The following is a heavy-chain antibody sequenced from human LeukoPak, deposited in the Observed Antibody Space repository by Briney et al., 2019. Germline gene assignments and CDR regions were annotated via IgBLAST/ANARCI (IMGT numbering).Heavy chain of an antibody. D-gene: IGHD6-19*01. CDR2: IYYDEST. V-gene: IGHV4-59*01. Sequence: SETLSLTCTVSGSSISTYYWSWIRQPVGKGLEWIGYIYYDESTNYNPSVKSRVTMSADTSKNQFSLKLRSVTAADTAVYYCARGRWLVNYWGQGTLVTVSS. CDR3: ARGRWLVNY. CDR1: GSSISTYY. J-gene: IGHJ4*02.